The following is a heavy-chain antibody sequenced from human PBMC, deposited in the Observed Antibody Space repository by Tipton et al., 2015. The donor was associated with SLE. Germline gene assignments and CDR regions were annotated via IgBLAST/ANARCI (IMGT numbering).Heavy chain of an antibody. D-gene: IGHD3-10*01. V-gene: IGHV3-23*01. CDR2: ISGSGGST. CDR3: AKDIDYYGSGSPSFDY. Sequence: GSPRLSCAASGFTFSSYAMSWVRQAPGKGLEWVSAISGSGGSTYYADSVKGRFTISRDNSKNTLYLQMNSLRAEDTAVYYCAKDIDYYGSGSPSFDYWGQGTLVTVSS. CDR1: GFTFSSYA. J-gene: IGHJ4*02.